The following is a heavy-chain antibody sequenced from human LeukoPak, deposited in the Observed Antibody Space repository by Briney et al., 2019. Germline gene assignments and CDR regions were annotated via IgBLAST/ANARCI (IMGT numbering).Heavy chain of an antibody. V-gene: IGHV1-18*01. Sequence: ASVKVSCKASGYTFTSCGISWVRQAPGQGLEWMGWISAYNGNTNYAQKLQGRVTMTTDTSTSTAYMELRSLRSDDTAVYYCARDSSDYYDSSGYYYYWGQGTLVTVSS. J-gene: IGHJ4*02. CDR2: ISAYNGNT. CDR1: GYTFTSCG. CDR3: ARDSSDYYDSSGYYYY. D-gene: IGHD3-22*01.